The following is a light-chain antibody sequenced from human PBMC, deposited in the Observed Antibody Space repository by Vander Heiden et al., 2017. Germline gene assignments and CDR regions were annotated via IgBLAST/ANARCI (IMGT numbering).Light chain of an antibody. CDR2: GAS. Sequence: DIQLSQSPPSLSASVGDRVTITCRSSRDIRTYLNWYHQKRGESPKLLIYGASTVHSGVQSRLSGSGSATHFTLTINGLQVDDVGTYFCQQSYNMFSFGAGTQV. CDR1: RDIRTY. V-gene: IGKV1-39*01. J-gene: IGKJ4*01. CDR3: QQSYNMFS.